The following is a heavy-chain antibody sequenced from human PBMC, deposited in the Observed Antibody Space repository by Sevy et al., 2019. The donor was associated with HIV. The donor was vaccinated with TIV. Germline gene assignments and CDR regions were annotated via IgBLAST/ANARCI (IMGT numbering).Heavy chain of an antibody. CDR2: INPNSGGT. CDR3: ATYSDYGGGFDP. Sequence: ASVKVSCKASGYSFTGHYIHWFRQAPGQGLEWMGWINPNSGGTKFAQKFQGRVTMTRDTSISTAYMELSRLKSDDTDVFYCATYSDYGGGFDPWGQGTLVTVSS. D-gene: IGHD5-12*01. V-gene: IGHV1-2*02. CDR1: GYSFTGHY. J-gene: IGHJ5*02.